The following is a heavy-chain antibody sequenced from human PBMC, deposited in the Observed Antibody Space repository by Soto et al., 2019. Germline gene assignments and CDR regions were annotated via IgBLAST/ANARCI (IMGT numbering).Heavy chain of an antibody. CDR1: GYTFTSYA. D-gene: IGHD2-21*01. J-gene: IGHJ4*02. CDR3: ARVHTYYYYGGSFDF. V-gene: IGHV1-3*01. Sequence: WASVKVSCKASGYTFTSYAMHWVRQAPGQRLEWMGWINAGNGNTKYSQNFQGRVTMTRDTSISTAYMELSGLRSDDTAVYYCARVHTYYYYGGSFDFWGQGTLVTVSS. CDR2: INAGNGNT.